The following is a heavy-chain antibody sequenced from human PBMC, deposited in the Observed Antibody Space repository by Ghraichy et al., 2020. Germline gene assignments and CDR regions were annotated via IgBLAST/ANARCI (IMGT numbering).Heavy chain of an antibody. Sequence: TLSLTCAVSGGSISSGSYSWSWIRQPPGKGLEWIGYIYQSGNTYYNPSLKSRVTISLDSSKNQFSLNLTSVTAADTAVYYCARAPYDDDGFYDDGFDVWGQGTMFTVSS. CDR1: GGSISSGSYS. V-gene: IGHV4-30-2*01. CDR2: IYQSGNT. D-gene: IGHD3-22*01. J-gene: IGHJ3*01. CDR3: ARAPYDDDGFYDDGFDV.